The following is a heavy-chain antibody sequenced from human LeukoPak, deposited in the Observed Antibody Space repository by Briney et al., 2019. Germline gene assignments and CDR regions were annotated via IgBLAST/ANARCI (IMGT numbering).Heavy chain of an antibody. D-gene: IGHD3-16*02. CDR1: GGSLSGYY. V-gene: IGHV4-34*01. J-gene: IGHJ5*02. Sequence: PSETLSLTCGVYGGSLSGYYWTWIRQPPGKGLEWIGEINHSGTTNYNPSFKSRVTISVDTSKNQFSLKLNSVTAADTAVYYCARGITFGGVIVWNWFDPWGQGTLVTVSS. CDR2: INHSGTT. CDR3: ARGITFGGVIVWNWFDP.